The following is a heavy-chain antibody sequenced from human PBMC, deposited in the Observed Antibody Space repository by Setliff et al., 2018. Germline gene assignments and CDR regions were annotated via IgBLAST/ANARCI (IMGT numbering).Heavy chain of an antibody. V-gene: IGHV3-23*01. Sequence: PGGSLRLSCAASGFTFSDYFMSWVRQAPGKGLEWVAAISGRGGSTYYADSVKGRFTISRENSKNTLYLQMSSLRAEDPAIYYCARSGWRGSLEAFDIWGQGTMVTVSS. CDR2: ISGRGGST. CDR3: ARSGWRGSLEAFDI. J-gene: IGHJ3*02. D-gene: IGHD2-15*01. CDR1: GFTFSDYF.